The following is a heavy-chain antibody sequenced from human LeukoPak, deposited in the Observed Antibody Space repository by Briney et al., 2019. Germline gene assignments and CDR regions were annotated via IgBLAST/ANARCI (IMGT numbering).Heavy chain of an antibody. J-gene: IGHJ6*03. D-gene: IGHD2-2*01. V-gene: IGHV4-59*01. CDR3: ARNIIVVVPAAKSYYYYYYMDV. Sequence: SETLSLTCTVSGGSISSYYWSWIRQPPGKGLEWIGYIDYSGSTNYNPSLKSRVTISVDTSKNQFSLKLTSVTAADTAVYYCARNIIVVVPAAKSYYYYYYMDVWGKGTTVTVSS. CDR2: IDYSGST. CDR1: GGSISSYY.